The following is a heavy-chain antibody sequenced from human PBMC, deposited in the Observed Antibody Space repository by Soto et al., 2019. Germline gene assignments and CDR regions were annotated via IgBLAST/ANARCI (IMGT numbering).Heavy chain of an antibody. V-gene: IGHV3-74*01. Sequence: GGSLRLSCAASGFTFSTYWMQWVRHVPGEGLVWVSRLNTDGSTTNYADSVKGRFTISRDNSKNILYLQMNSLRVEDTALYYCARDGIDGDHDAFDIWGQGTMVTVSS. D-gene: IGHD4-17*01. CDR3: ARDGIDGDHDAFDI. J-gene: IGHJ3*02. CDR1: GFTFSTYW. CDR2: LNTDGSTT.